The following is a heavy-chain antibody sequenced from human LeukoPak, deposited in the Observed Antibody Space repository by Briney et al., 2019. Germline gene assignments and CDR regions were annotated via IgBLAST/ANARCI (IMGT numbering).Heavy chain of an antibody. J-gene: IGHJ6*03. D-gene: IGHD3-9*01. CDR2: IYPGDSDT. V-gene: IGHV5-51*01. CDR3: ARHANNYDILTGAYYYMDV. Sequence: GESLKISCKGSGYSFTSYWIGWVRQMPGKGLEWMGIIYPGDSDTRYSPSFQGQVTISADKSISTAYLQWSSLKASDTAMYYCARHANNYDILTGAYYYMDVWGKGTTVTVSS. CDR1: GYSFTSYW.